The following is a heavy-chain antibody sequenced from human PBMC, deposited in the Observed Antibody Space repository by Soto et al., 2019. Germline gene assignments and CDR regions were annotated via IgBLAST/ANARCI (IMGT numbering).Heavy chain of an antibody. CDR3: ASYTFTIFGVVRTPSGLDY. CDR2: ISYDGSNK. V-gene: IGHV3-30-3*01. D-gene: IGHD3-3*01. CDR1: GFTFSSYA. J-gene: IGHJ4*02. Sequence: QVQLVESGGGVVQPGRSLRLSCAASGFTFSSYAMHWVRQAPGKGLEWVAVISYDGSNKYYADSVKGRFTISRDNSKNTLYLQMNSLRAEDTAVYYCASYTFTIFGVVRTPSGLDYWGQGTLVTVSS.